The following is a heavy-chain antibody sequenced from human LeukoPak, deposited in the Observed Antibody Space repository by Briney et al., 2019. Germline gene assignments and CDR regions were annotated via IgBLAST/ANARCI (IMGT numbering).Heavy chain of an antibody. CDR3: ASQRQYCSGGSCYYYYYYMDV. Sequence: ASVKVSCKASGYTFTSYGISWVRQAPGQGLEWMGWISAYNGNTNHAQKLQGRVTMTTDTSTSTAYMELRSLRSDDTAVYYCASQRQYCSGGSCYYYYYYMDVWGKGTTVTVSS. D-gene: IGHD2-15*01. V-gene: IGHV1-18*01. CDR2: ISAYNGNT. J-gene: IGHJ6*03. CDR1: GYTFTSYG.